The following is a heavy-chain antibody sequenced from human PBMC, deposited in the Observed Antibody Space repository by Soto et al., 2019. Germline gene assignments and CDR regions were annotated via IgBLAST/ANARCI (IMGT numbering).Heavy chain of an antibody. J-gene: IGHJ4*02. CDR2: FDLENGET. CDR3: AIAFSRSNQFDH. D-gene: IGHD3-3*02. Sequence: ASVKVSCKVSGYTLTERSIHWVRQAPGEGLEWMGGFDLENGETIYAQRFQGRVTMTEESSADTPYMELSSLRYEDTAVYYCAIAFSRSNQFDHWGQGPMVPVSS. V-gene: IGHV1-24*01. CDR1: GYTLTERS.